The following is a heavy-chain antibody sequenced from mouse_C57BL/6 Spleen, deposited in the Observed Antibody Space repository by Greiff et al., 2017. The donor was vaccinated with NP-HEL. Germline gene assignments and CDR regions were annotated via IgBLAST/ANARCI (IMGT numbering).Heavy chain of an antibody. CDR2: ISSGSSTI. Sequence: EVKLVESGGGLVKPGGSLKLSCAASGFTFSDYGMHWVRQAPEKGLEWVAYISSGSSTIYYADTVKGRFTISRDNAKNTLFLQMTSLRSEDTAMYYCARRDDYENAIDYWGQGTSVTVSS. D-gene: IGHD2-4*01. CDR3: ARRDDYENAIDY. J-gene: IGHJ4*01. V-gene: IGHV5-17*01. CDR1: GFTFSDYG.